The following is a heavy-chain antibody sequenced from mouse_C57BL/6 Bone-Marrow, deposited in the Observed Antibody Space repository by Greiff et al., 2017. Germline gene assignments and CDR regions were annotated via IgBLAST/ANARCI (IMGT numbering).Heavy chain of an antibody. J-gene: IGHJ2*01. CDR3: ARRGLITADFDY. CDR1: GYTFTSYW. V-gene: IGHV1-55*01. CDR2: IYPGSGST. Sequence: QVQLQQPGAELVKPGASVKMSCKASGYTFTSYWITWVKQRPGQGLEWIGDIYPGSGSTNYNEKFKSKATMTVDTSSSTAYMQLSSLTSEDSAVYYGARRGLITADFDYWGQGTTLTVSS. D-gene: IGHD1-2*01.